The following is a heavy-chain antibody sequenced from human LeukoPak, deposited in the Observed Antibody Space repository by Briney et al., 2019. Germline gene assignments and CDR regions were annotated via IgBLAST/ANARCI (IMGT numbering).Heavy chain of an antibody. CDR3: AKGAAAGTFDY. V-gene: IGHV3-74*01. D-gene: IGHD6-13*01. CDR2: INSDGSST. Sequence: GGSLRLSCAASGFTFSSYWMHWVRQAPGKGLVWVSRINSDGSSTSYADSVKGRFTISRDSAKNTLYLQMNSLRAEDTAVYYCAKGAAAGTFDYWGQGTLVTVSS. J-gene: IGHJ4*02. CDR1: GFTFSSYW.